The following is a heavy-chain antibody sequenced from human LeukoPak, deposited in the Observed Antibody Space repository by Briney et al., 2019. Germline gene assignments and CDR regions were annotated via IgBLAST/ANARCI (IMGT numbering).Heavy chain of an antibody. Sequence: GGSLRLSCAASGFTFSRYNMNWVRQAPGQGLEWVACISKSRNYIYYADSVKGRFTISRDDAKSSLYLQMDSLRAEDTAVYYCARPYYDSSGPDAFDIWGQGTMVTVSS. CDR3: ARPYYDSSGPDAFDI. CDR2: ISKSRNYI. D-gene: IGHD3-22*01. V-gene: IGHV3-21*01. CDR1: GFTFSRYN. J-gene: IGHJ3*02.